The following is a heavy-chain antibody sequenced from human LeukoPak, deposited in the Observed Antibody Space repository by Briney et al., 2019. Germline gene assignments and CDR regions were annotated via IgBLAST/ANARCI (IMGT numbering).Heavy chain of an antibody. Sequence: GGSLRLSCAASGLTFNSYWMSWVRQAPGKGLEWVADIKQDGSKEYYVDSVKGRFTISRDNAKNSLFLQMNSLRAEDTAVYYCAALWEGGYWGQGTLVTVSS. D-gene: IGHD3-16*01. V-gene: IGHV3-7*01. CDR2: IKQDGSKE. CDR3: AALWEGGY. CDR1: GLTFNSYW. J-gene: IGHJ4*02.